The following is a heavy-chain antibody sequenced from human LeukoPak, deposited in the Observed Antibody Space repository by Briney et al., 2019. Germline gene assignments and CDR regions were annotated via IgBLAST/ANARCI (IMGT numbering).Heavy chain of an antibody. D-gene: IGHD5-12*01. CDR1: GYTLTELS. V-gene: IGHV1-24*01. J-gene: IGHJ4*02. CDR2: FDPEDGET. CDR3: ATQAFNGYGFDY. Sequence: ASVKVSCKVSGYTLTELSMHWVRQAPGKGLEWMGGFDPEDGETIYAQKFQGRVTMTEDTSTDTAYMELSSLRSEDTAVYYCATQAFNGYGFDYWGQGTLVTVSS.